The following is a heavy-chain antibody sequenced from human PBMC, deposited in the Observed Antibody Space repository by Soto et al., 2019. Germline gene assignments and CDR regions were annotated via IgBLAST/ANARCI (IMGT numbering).Heavy chain of an antibody. CDR1: GFMFGTYW. Sequence: GGSLRLSCAATGFMFGTYWMSWVRQAPGKGLEWVANIKHDGNEKNYADSVKGRFTVSRDNVKNFLHMQMSSLRGDDKGVYFCLRATLSWGNYSLRGLDVWGKATPVPVS. CDR2: IKHDGNEK. CDR3: LRATLSWGNYSLRGLDV. J-gene: IGHJ6*01. V-gene: IGHV3-7*01. D-gene: IGHD6-13*01.